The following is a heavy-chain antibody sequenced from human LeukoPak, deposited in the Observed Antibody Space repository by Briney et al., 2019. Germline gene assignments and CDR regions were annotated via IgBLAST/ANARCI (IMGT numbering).Heavy chain of an antibody. D-gene: IGHD6-6*01. CDR3: ATTTIGSSSSYYFHY. J-gene: IGHJ4*02. V-gene: IGHV4-59*01. CDR2: VYYSGST. Sequence: PSETLSLTCTISDGSITTYYWSWIRQPPGKGLEWIGYVYYSGSTDYNPSLKSRVTLSADTSKNQFPLTLTSVTAADTAMYYCATTTIGSSSSYYFHYWGRGTLVTVSS. CDR1: DGSITTYY.